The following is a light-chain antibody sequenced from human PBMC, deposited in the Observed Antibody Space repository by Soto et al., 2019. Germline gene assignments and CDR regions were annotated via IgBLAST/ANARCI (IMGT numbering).Light chain of an antibody. CDR1: SSNLGINF. CDR3: PTWDGSLSAGV. Sequence: QSGLTQRPSGSAAPEQKVTISCSGGSSNLGINFVSWYQQFPGAVPKLLIYENNKRPSGIPDRVSGAKSGTSATLDITGLQTVYYANYYCPTWDGSLSAGVFGRATKGT. V-gene: IGLV1-51*02. CDR2: ENN. J-gene: IGLJ1*01.